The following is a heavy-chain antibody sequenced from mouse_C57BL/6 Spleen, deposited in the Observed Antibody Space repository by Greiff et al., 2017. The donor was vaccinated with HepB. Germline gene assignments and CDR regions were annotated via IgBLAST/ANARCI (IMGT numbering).Heavy chain of an antibody. V-gene: IGHV1-54*01. CDR1: GYAFTNYL. CDR3: ARRSYGSSSLYYYAMDY. D-gene: IGHD1-1*01. Sequence: VQLQQSGAELVRPGPSVKVSCKASGYAFTNYLIEWVKQRPGQGLEWIGVINPGSGGTNYNEKFKGKATLTADKSSSTAYMQLSSLTSEDSAVYFCARRSYGSSSLYYYAMDYWGQGTSVTVSS. J-gene: IGHJ4*01. CDR2: INPGSGGT.